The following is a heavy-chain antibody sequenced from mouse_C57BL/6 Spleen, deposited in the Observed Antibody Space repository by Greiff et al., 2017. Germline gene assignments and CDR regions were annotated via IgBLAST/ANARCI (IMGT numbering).Heavy chain of an antibody. D-gene: IGHD2-1*01. V-gene: IGHV5-4*03. CDR1: GFTFSSYA. J-gene: IGHJ2*01. CDR2: ISDGGSYT. CDR3: ARAGYYGFDY. Sequence: EVKLVESGGGLVKPGGSLKLSCAASGFTFSSYAMSWVRQTPEKRLEWVATISDGGSYTYYPDNVKGRFTISRDNAKNNLYLQMSHLKSEDTAMYYCARAGYYGFDYWGQGTTLTVSS.